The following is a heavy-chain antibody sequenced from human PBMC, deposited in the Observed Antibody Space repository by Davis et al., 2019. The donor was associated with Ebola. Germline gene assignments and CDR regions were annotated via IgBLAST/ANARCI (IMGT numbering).Heavy chain of an antibody. CDR3: ARGWFRGSMDV. Sequence: HSQTLSLTCAISGDSVSNTAGWNWIRQSPSRGLEWLGRTYYNYKWYSDYAVSVKSRITINPDTSKNQFSLQLSSVTPEETGLYYCARGWFRGSMDVWGEGTTVTVSS. J-gene: IGHJ6*04. CDR2: TYYNYKWYS. D-gene: IGHD3-10*01. CDR1: GDSVSNTAG. V-gene: IGHV6-1*01.